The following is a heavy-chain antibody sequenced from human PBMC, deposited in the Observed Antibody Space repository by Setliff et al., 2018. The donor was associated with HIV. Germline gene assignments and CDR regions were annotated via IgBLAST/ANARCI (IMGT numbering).Heavy chain of an antibody. J-gene: IGHJ4*02. CDR2: INTSGST. D-gene: IGHD1-26*01. Sequence: SETLSLTCTVSGGSVSNYYWTWIRQSAGKGLEWIGHINTSGSTKCNPSLKSRLTMSVDSSGNRFSLQLTSVTAADTAVYYCARHRDGGTYPLDYWGQGTLVTVSS. CDR1: GGSVSNYY. CDR3: ARHRDGGTYPLDY. V-gene: IGHV4-4*07.